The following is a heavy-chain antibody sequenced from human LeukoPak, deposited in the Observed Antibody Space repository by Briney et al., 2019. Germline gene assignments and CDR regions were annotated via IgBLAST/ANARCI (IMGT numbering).Heavy chain of an antibody. Sequence: ASVKVSCKASGYTFTSYGISWVRQAPGQGLEWMGWISAYNGNTDYAQNLQDRVTMTTDTSTSTAYMELRSLRSDDTAVYYCARVGAYCSSSSCFDYWDQGTLVTVSS. D-gene: IGHD2-2*01. CDR2: ISAYNGNT. CDR1: GYTFTSYG. V-gene: IGHV1-18*01. J-gene: IGHJ4*02. CDR3: ARVGAYCSSSSCFDY.